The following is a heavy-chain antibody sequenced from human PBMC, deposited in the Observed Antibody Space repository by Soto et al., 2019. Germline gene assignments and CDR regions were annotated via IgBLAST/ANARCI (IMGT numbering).Heavy chain of an antibody. D-gene: IGHD3-16*01. CDR1: GYSFTSYW. J-gene: IGHJ6*02. Sequence: GESLKISCKGSGYSFTSYWIGWVRQMPGKGLEWMGIIYPGDSDTRYSPSFQGQVTISADKSIGTAYLQWSSLKASDTAMYYCARLLNYDYVWGSYYYYGMYVWGQGTTVTVSS. V-gene: IGHV5-51*01. CDR3: ARLLNYDYVWGSYYYYGMYV. CDR2: IYPGDSDT.